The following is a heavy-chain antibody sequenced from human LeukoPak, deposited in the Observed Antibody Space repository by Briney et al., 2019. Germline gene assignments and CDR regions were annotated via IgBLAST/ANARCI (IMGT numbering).Heavy chain of an antibody. CDR3: ARDVDYDFWSGYYSVDAFDI. D-gene: IGHD3-3*01. Sequence: GGSLRLSCAASGFTFSSYSMNWVRQAPGKGLEWVSYISSSSSYIYYADSVKGRFTISRDNAKNSLYLQMNSLRAEDTAVYYCARDVDYDFWSGYYSVDAFDIWGQGTMVTVSS. J-gene: IGHJ3*02. CDR2: ISSSSSYI. V-gene: IGHV3-21*05. CDR1: GFTFSSYS.